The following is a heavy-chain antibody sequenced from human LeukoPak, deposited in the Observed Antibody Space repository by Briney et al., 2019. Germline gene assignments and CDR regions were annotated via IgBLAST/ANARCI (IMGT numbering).Heavy chain of an antibody. Sequence: GGSLKLSCAASEFIFSNYWMSWVRQAPGKGLEWVANIKPDGSEKNYVDSVRGRFTISRDNAKSSVFLQMNSLRAEDTAVYYCARRGYTFDYWGLGTLVTVSS. D-gene: IGHD5-24*01. J-gene: IGHJ4*02. CDR1: EFIFSNYW. CDR3: ARRGYTFDY. V-gene: IGHV3-7*01. CDR2: IKPDGSEK.